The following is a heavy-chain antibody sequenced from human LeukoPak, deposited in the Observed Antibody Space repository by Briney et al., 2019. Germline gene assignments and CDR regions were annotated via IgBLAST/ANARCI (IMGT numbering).Heavy chain of an antibody. CDR3: AYSIWSGSRNWFDP. V-gene: IGHV2-5*02. CDR1: GFSLSTRGVA. Sequence: SGPTLVNPTQTLTLTCTFSGFSLSTRGVAVTWIRQPPGKALEWLALVYWDNDKRYSPSLRSRLTITKDTSKNQVVLRMTNMDPVDTATYYCAYSIWSGSRNWFDPWGQGTLVTVSS. J-gene: IGHJ5*02. CDR2: VYWDNDK. D-gene: IGHD3-10*01.